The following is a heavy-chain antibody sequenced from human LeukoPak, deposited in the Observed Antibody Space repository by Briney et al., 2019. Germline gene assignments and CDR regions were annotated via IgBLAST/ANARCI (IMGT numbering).Heavy chain of an antibody. D-gene: IGHD3-22*01. V-gene: IGHV1-18*01. CDR2: ISAYNGNT. CDR3: ARDRLDSSGYYYHPFVDY. J-gene: IGHJ4*02. Sequence: ASVKVSCKASGYTFTSYGISWVRQAPGQGLEWMGWISAYNGNTNYAQKLQGRVTMTTDTSTSTAYMELRSLRSDDTAVYYCARDRLDSSGYYYHPFVDYWGQGTLVTVSS. CDR1: GYTFTSYG.